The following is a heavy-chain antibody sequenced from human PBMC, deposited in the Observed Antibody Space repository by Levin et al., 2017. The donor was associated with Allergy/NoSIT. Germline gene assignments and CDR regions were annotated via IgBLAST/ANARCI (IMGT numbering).Heavy chain of an antibody. D-gene: IGHD3-10*01. CDR2: IYHSGST. Sequence: SETLSLTCAVSGGSISSSNWWSWVRQPPGKGLEWIGEIYHSGSTNYNPSLKSRVTISVDKSKNQFSLKLSSVTAADTAVYYCARAMVRGVIHYYYYYGMDVWGQGTTVTVSS. CDR1: GGSISSSNW. CDR3: ARAMVRGVIHYYYYYGMDV. J-gene: IGHJ6*02. V-gene: IGHV4-4*02.